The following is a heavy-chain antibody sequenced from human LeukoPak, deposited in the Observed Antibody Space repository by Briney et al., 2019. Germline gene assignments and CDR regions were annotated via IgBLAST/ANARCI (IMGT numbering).Heavy chain of an antibody. CDR1: GFTFSIDF. V-gene: IGHV3-74*01. J-gene: IGHJ3*02. Sequence: PGGSLRLSCVASGFTFSIDFMHWIRQAPGEGLMYVSQISGDETYTNYADSVKGRFTISRDNAKNTLYLQMNSLRAEDTAVYYCVREDNAFNIWGQGTLVTVSS. CDR2: ISGDETYT. CDR3: VREDNAFNI.